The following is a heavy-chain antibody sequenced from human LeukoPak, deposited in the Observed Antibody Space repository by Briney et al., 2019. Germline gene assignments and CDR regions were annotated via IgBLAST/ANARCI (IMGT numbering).Heavy chain of an antibody. V-gene: IGHV4-59*01. CDR1: GGSTSSYY. CDR3: TKGGRRDILTY. Sequence: SETLSLTCLVAGGSTSSYYWSWIRPPAGKGLEWIGSIHDSGSNTFNPSLRSRGTISVDTPKNQFSLKLTSVTAGETAVYYCTKGGRRDILTYWGQGSLVTVSP. D-gene: IGHD3-9*01. CDR2: IHDSGSN. J-gene: IGHJ4*02.